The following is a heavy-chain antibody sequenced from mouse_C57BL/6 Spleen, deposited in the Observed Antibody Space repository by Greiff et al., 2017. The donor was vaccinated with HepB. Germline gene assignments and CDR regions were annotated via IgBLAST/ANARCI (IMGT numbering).Heavy chain of an antibody. J-gene: IGHJ2*01. CDR2: ISDGGSYT. CDR1: GFTFSSYA. CDR3: ARENYYGSSNYFDY. V-gene: IGHV5-4*01. D-gene: IGHD1-1*01. Sequence: EVKLVESGGGLVKPGGSLKLSCAASGFTFSSYAMSWVRQTPEKRLEWVATISDGGSYTYYPDNVKGRFTISRDNAKNNLYLQMSHLKSEDTAMYYCARENYYGSSNYFDYWGQGTTLTVSS.